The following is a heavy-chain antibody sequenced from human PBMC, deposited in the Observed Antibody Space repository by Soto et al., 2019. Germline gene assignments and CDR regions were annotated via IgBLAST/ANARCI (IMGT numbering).Heavy chain of an antibody. CDR3: AKPAEAKTHYYYYYGMDV. CDR1: GFTFSSYA. Sequence: PGGSLRLSCAASGFTFSSYAMSWVRQAPGKGLEWVSAISGSGGSTCYADSVKGRFTISRDNSKNTLYLQMNSLRAEDTAVYYCAKPAEAKTHYYYYYGMDVWGQGTTVTVSS. J-gene: IGHJ6*02. V-gene: IGHV3-23*01. CDR2: ISGSGGST.